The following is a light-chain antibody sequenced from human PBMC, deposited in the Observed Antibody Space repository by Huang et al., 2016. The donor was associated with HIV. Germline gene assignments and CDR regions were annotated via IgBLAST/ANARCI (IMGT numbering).Light chain of an antibody. Sequence: EIVMTQSPATLSVSPGERATLSCRASQSVSSNLAWYQQKPGQAPRLLIYGASTRATGIPARFIGSGSGTEFTLTISSLQSEDFAVYYCQQYNKWLMYTFGQGTKLEIK. V-gene: IGKV3-15*01. CDR2: GAS. CDR3: QQYNKWLMYT. CDR1: QSVSSN. J-gene: IGKJ2*01.